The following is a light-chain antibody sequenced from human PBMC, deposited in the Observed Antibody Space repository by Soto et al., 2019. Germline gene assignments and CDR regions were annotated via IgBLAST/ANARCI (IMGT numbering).Light chain of an antibody. Sequence: QSVLTQPPSVSGAPGQRVTISCTGSSSNIGAGYDVHWYQQLPGTAPKLLIYGNSNRPSGVPDRFSGSKSGTSASLAITGVQAEDEGDYYCQSYDSSLSGYVFGTGTKVTVL. J-gene: IGLJ1*01. CDR2: GNS. CDR1: SSNIGAGYD. V-gene: IGLV1-40*01. CDR3: QSYDSSLSGYV.